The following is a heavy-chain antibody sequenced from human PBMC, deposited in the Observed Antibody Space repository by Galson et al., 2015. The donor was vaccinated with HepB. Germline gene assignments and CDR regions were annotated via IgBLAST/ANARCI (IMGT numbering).Heavy chain of an antibody. V-gene: IGHV3-30-3*01. D-gene: IGHD6-19*01. CDR2: ISYDGGTK. CDR1: QFTFSSHS. CDR3: ARDKGGSSGWYLYFQH. Sequence: SLRLSCAASQFTFSSHSMHWVRQAPGKGLEWLAVISYDGGTKYYADSVKGRCTVSRDNSKDTLYLQISSLRPEDTAIYYCARDKGGSSGWYLYFQHWGQGNLVTVSS. J-gene: IGHJ1*01.